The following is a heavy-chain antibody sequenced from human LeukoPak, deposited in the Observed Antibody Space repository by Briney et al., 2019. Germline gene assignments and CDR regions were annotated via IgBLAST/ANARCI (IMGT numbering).Heavy chain of an antibody. V-gene: IGHV3-23*01. D-gene: IGHD3-10*01. CDR3: AKLFESGTYNNFFHY. J-gene: IGHJ4*02. CDR2: ITATSSST. CDR1: GLSLNNYA. Sequence: GGSLRLSCTASGLSLNNYAMSWVRQVPGKGLEWVSAITATSSSTHDADSVQGRFAISRDNSKNTLYLQMNSLRPEDTAIYYCAKLFESGTYNNFFHYWGQGTLVTVFS.